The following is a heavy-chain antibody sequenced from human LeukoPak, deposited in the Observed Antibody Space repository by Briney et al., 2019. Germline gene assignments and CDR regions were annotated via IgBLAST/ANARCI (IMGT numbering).Heavy chain of an antibody. Sequence: LETLSLTCAVYGGSFSGYYWSWIRQPPGKGLEWIGEINHSGSTNYNPSLKSRVTISVDTSKNQFSLKLSSVTAADTAVYYCARAPANAPTDYWGQGTLVTVSS. CDR1: GGSFSGYY. D-gene: IGHD2-2*01. CDR3: ARAPANAPTDY. CDR2: INHSGST. J-gene: IGHJ4*02. V-gene: IGHV4-34*01.